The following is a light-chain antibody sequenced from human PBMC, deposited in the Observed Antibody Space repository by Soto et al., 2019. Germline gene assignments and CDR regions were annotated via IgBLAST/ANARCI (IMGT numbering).Light chain of an antibody. CDR1: QSVSSSY. J-gene: IGKJ1*01. V-gene: IGKV3-20*01. Sequence: EIVLTQSPGTLSLSPGERATLSCRASQSVSSSYLAWYQQKPGQAPRLLIYGASSRATGIPDRFSGSGSGTDFTLAISRLEPEDFAVYYCQQYGSSPPTFGQGNKVE. CDR2: GAS. CDR3: QQYGSSPPT.